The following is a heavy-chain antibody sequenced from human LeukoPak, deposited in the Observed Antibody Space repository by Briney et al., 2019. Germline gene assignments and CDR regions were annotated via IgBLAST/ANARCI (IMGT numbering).Heavy chain of an antibody. CDR3: ARDFSRADLYHYYDSSGYSDY. D-gene: IGHD3-22*01. V-gene: IGHV3-7*01. CDR2: IKEDGTEK. CDR1: GFTFSSYW. J-gene: IGHJ4*02. Sequence: GGSLRLSCAVSGFTFSSYWMSWVRQAPGKGLEWVANIKEDGTEKYYQECVKGGFTISREKANNSLYLQMNSLRAEDTAVYYCARDFSRADLYHYYDSSGYSDYWGQGTLVTVSS.